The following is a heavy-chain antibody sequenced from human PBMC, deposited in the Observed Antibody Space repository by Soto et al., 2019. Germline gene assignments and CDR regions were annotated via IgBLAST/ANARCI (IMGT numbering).Heavy chain of an antibody. J-gene: IGHJ5*02. CDR3: AREQRFSDSFDP. Sequence: SETLCLSCSVAGGSSGSYGGSWIRQTPGKGLEWIAYTYRSGATKYNPSVQSRVTMSLDKSKNQLSLRLNSVTAADTAVYYCAREQRFSDSFDPWGQGTLVTVSS. V-gene: IGHV4-59*12. CDR1: GGSSGSYG. CDR2: TYRSGAT. D-gene: IGHD3-3*01.